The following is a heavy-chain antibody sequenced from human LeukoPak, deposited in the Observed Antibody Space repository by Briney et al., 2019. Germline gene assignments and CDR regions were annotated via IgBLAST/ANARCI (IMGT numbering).Heavy chain of an antibody. CDR1: GYTFTVYY. V-gene: IGHV7-4-1*02. Sequence: GASVTVSFKASGYTFTVYYMHWVRQAPGQGLEWMGWISTNTGNPTYAQGSTGRFVFSLDTSVSTSFLEISSLRAEDTAVYYCARDRSGYLYDGFDIWGQGTMVTVSS. D-gene: IGHD3-3*01. J-gene: IGHJ3*02. CDR2: ISTNTGNP. CDR3: ARDRSGYLYDGFDI.